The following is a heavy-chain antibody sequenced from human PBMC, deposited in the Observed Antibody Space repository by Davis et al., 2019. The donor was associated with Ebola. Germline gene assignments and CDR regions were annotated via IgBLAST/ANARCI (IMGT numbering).Heavy chain of an antibody. D-gene: IGHD2-15*01. Sequence: GESLKISCTASGFTFGDYAMSWFRQAPGKGLEWVAVIWSDGTNQQYADSVNGRLTISRDNSKNMMYLQMNSLRNEDTAVYFCAREMVVAASGFDYWGQGTLVTVSS. V-gene: IGHV3-33*01. CDR2: IWSDGTNQ. CDR1: GFTFGDYA. J-gene: IGHJ4*02. CDR3: AREMVVAASGFDY.